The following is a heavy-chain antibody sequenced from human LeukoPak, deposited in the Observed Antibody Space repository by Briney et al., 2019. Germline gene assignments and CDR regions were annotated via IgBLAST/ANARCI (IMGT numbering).Heavy chain of an antibody. CDR3: ARSYYYDSSGYGFDY. V-gene: IGHV4-59*08. J-gene: IGHJ4*02. CDR1: GGSISSYY. CDR2: IYYSGST. D-gene: IGHD3-22*01. Sequence: PSETLSLTCTVSGGSISSYYWSWIRQPPGKGLEWIGYIYYSGSTNYNPSLKSRVTISVDTSKNQFSLKLSSVTAADTAVYYCARSYYYDSSGYGFDYWGQRTLVTVSS.